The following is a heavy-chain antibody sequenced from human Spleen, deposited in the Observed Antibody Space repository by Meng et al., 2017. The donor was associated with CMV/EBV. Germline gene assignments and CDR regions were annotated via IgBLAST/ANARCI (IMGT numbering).Heavy chain of an antibody. J-gene: IGHJ4*02. Sequence: GGSLRLSCAASGFTFTNAWMSWVRQAPGKGLEWVGRIKSKTYGGTADYAAPVKGRFIISRDDSKNTLYLQMNSLKTEDTAVYYCTTDTQDDFWSGFYYWGQGTLVTVSS. D-gene: IGHD3-3*01. CDR3: TTDTQDDFWSGFYY. CDR1: GFTFTNAW. CDR2: IKSKTYGGTA. V-gene: IGHV3-15*01.